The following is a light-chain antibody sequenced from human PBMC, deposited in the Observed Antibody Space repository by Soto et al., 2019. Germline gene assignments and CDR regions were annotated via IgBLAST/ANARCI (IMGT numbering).Light chain of an antibody. CDR3: SSYTSSSSVV. V-gene: IGLV2-14*02. Sequence: QLVLTQPASVSGSPGQSITISCTGASSDVGSYDLVSWYQQHSGKAPKLIIYEVSNRPSGVSNRFSASKSGNTASLTISGLQAEDEADYYCSSYTSSSSVVFGGGTKLTVL. CDR1: SSDVGSYDL. CDR2: EVS. J-gene: IGLJ2*01.